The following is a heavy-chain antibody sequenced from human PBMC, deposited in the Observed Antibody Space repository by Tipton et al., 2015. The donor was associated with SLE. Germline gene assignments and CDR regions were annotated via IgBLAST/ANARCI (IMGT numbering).Heavy chain of an antibody. CDR1: GGSINWYY. J-gene: IGHJ4*02. CDR3: VRLELPATKADY. CDR2: IDHSGTT. D-gene: IGHD5-24*01. Sequence: TLSLTCTVSGGSINWYYWSWIRQPPGKGLEWLGTIDHSGTTYSNPSLKSRLTMSIATSKNQFSLKLSSVTAADTAVYYCVRLELPATKADYWGPGTLVTVSS. V-gene: IGHV4-59*08.